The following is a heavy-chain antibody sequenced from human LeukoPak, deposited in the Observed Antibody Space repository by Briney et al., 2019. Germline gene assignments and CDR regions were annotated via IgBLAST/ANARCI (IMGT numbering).Heavy chain of an antibody. CDR3: AREVVVVDENWFDP. V-gene: IGHV4-30-2*01. J-gene: IGHJ5*02. Sequence: PSQTLSLTCAVSGGSISSGGYSWSWIRQPPGKGLEWIGYIYHSGGTYYNPSLKSRVTISVDRSKNQFSLKLSSVTAADTAVYYCAREVVVVDENWFDPWGQGTLVTVSS. D-gene: IGHD3-22*01. CDR2: IYHSGGT. CDR1: GGSISSGGYS.